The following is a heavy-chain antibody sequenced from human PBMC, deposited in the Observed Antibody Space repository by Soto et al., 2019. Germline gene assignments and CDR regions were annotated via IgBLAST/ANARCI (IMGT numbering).Heavy chain of an antibody. CDR3: AKEARYCSRTSCYQFDY. Sequence: PGGSLRLSCAASGFSFSSYGMHWVRQAPGKGLEWVALISYDGSNKYYADSVKGRFTISRDNSKNSLYLQMNSPRVEDTAVYYCAKEARYCSRTSCYQFDYWGQGTLVTVS. V-gene: IGHV3-30*18. D-gene: IGHD2-2*01. J-gene: IGHJ4*02. CDR1: GFSFSSYG. CDR2: ISYDGSNK.